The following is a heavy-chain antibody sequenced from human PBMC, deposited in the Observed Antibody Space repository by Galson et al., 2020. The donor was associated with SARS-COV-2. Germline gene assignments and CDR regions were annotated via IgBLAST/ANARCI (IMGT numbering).Heavy chain of an antibody. CDR2: ISYDGSNN. CDR1: GFPFSSYA. Sequence: GESLKISCAASGFPFSSYAMYWVRQAPGRGLEWVAVISYDGSNNYYADSVKGRFTISRDNSKNTLYLQMNSLRAEDTAVYYCARETGDYYDSSGYYPGGYCDYWAREPWSPSPQ. D-gene: IGHD3-22*01. CDR3: ARETGDYYDSSGYYPGGYCDY. V-gene: IGHV3-30*01. J-gene: IGHJ4*02.